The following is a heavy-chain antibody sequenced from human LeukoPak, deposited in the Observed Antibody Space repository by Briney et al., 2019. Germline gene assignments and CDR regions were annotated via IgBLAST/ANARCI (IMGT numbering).Heavy chain of an antibody. Sequence: PGGSLRLSCAASGFTFSSYDMDWVRQAPGKGLEWVSVVSGSGNSRDYADSVKGRFTIFRDNSKNTLYLQMDSLRVEDTAVYYCAKTRPLDSSSWSHGDYWGQGTLVTVSS. CDR1: GFTFSSYD. CDR2: VSGSGNSR. J-gene: IGHJ4*02. D-gene: IGHD6-13*01. CDR3: AKTRPLDSSSWSHGDY. V-gene: IGHV3-23*01.